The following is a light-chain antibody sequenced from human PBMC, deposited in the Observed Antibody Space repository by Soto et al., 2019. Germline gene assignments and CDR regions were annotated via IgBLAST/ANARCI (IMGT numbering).Light chain of an antibody. V-gene: IGKV4-1*01. J-gene: IGKJ2*01. CDR1: QSVLYSSNNKNY. CDR2: SAS. Sequence: DIVMTQSPDSLAVSLGERATINCKSSQSVLYSSNNKNYLAWYQQRPGQPPKLLIYSASTRESGVPDRFSGSRSGTDFTLTITSLQAEDVAAYYCQQYESTPPTFGQGTKLEIK. CDR3: QQYESTPPT.